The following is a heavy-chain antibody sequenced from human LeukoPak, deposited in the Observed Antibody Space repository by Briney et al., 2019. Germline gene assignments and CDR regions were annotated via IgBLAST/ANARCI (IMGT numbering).Heavy chain of an antibody. D-gene: IGHD6-13*01. Sequence: SETLSLTCTVSGGSISSYYWSWIGQPPGKGLEWIGYIYYSGSTNYNPSLKSRVTISVDTSKNQFSLKLSSVTAADMAVYYCARGGNTGYSSSWYPPYFDYWGQGTLVTVSS. J-gene: IGHJ4*02. CDR2: IYYSGST. CDR1: GGSISSYY. CDR3: ARGGNTGYSSSWYPPYFDY. V-gene: IGHV4-59*01.